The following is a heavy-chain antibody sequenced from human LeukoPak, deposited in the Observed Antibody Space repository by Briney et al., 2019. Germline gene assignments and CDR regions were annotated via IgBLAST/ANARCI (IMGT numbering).Heavy chain of an antibody. CDR3: ARGKGPYSSSPHLNWFDP. D-gene: IGHD6-13*01. V-gene: IGHV7-4-1*01. Sequence: APVKVSCKASGYTFTSYGISWVRQAPGQGLEWMGWINTNTGNPTYAQGFTGRFVFSLDTSVSTAYLQICSLKAEDTAVYYCARGKGPYSSSPHLNWFDPWGQGTLVTVSS. CDR1: GYTFTSYG. CDR2: INTNTGNP. J-gene: IGHJ5*02.